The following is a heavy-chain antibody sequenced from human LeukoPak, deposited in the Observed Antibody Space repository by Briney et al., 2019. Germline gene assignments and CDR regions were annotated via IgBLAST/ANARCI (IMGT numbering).Heavy chain of an antibody. Sequence: SETLSLTCTVSGGSISYYYWSWIRQPPGKGLEWIGYIFYRESTGGDTNYNPSLKNRVTMSVDTSKNQFSLKLNSVTAADTAVYSCARGLSYNYAYPYFDTWGQGTLVTVSS. D-gene: IGHD3-16*01. V-gene: IGHV4-59*01. CDR1: GGSISYYY. J-gene: IGHJ4*02. CDR2: IFYRESTGGDT. CDR3: ARGLSYNYAYPYFDT.